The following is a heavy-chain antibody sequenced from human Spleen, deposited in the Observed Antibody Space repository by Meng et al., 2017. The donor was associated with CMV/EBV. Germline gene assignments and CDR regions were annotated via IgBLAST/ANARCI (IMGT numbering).Heavy chain of an antibody. J-gene: IGHJ4*02. CDR2: IVPILDMS. D-gene: IGHD5-18*01. CDR1: GGTFSTYA. CDR3: ARATWIQLWPIDY. V-gene: IGHV1-69*10. Sequence: SVKVSCKTSGGTFSTYAVNWVRQAPGQGLEWMGAIVPILDMSYYAQKFLGRVMFTADKSTSTAYMELSSLRSEDTAVYYCARATWIQLWPIDYWGQGTLVTVSS.